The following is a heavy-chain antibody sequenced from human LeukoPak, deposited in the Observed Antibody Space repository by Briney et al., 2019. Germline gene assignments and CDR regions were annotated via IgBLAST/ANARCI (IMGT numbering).Heavy chain of an antibody. CDR2: IYYSGST. CDR3: ARGPPYSSSWGGYYFDY. Sequence: SETLSLTCTVSGGSISSGGYYWSWIRQPPGKGLEWIGYIYYSGSTNYNPSLKSRVTISVDTSKNQFSLKLSSVTAADTAVYYCARGPPYSSSWGGYYFDYWGQGTLVTVSS. D-gene: IGHD6-13*01. J-gene: IGHJ4*02. V-gene: IGHV4-61*08. CDR1: GGSISSGGYY.